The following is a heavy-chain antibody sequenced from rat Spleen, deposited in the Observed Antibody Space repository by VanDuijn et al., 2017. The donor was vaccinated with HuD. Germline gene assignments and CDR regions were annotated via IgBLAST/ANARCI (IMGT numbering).Heavy chain of an antibody. Sequence: EVQLVESGGGLVQPGRSLKLSCAASGFTFSSYWMYWIRQAPGEGLEWVSSINTDGGSTYYPDYVKGRFTISRYNAENPVYLQMNSLRSEDTATYYCVKEDAWGQGASVTVSS. CDR2: INTDGGST. J-gene: IGHJ4*01. V-gene: IGHV5-58*01. CDR3: VKEDA. CDR1: GFTFSSYW.